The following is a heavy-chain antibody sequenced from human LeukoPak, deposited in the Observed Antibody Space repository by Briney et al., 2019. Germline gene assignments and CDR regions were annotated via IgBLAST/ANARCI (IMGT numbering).Heavy chain of an antibody. CDR3: ARGDYGGNFEGVDY. CDR1: EFTFSSYS. V-gene: IGHV3-21*04. CDR2: ISSSGGYI. Sequence: GGSLRLSCAASEFTFSSYSMNWVRQAPGKGLQWVSSISSSGGYIYYADSLKGRFTISRDNAKNSLYLQMNSLRAEDTALYYCARGDYGGNFEGVDYWGQGTLVTVSS. D-gene: IGHD4-23*01. J-gene: IGHJ4*02.